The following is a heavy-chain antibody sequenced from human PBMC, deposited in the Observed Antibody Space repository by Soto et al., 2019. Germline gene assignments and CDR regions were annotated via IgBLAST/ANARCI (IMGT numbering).Heavy chain of an antibody. J-gene: IGHJ4*02. V-gene: IGHV4-59*01. D-gene: IGHD4-17*01. CDR3: ARRLGYGEFDY. Sequence: SDTLSLTCTVSGGSLSSYYWSWIRQPPGKGLEWIGYIYYSGSTNYNPSLKSRVTISVDTSKNQFSLKLSSVTAADTAVYYCARRLGYGEFDYWGQGTLDPVS. CDR2: IYYSGST. CDR1: GGSLSSYY.